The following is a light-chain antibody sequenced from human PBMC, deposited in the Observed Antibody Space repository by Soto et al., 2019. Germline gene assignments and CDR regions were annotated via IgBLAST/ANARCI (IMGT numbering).Light chain of an antibody. CDR2: DVN. V-gene: IGLV2-11*01. J-gene: IGLJ2*01. CDR1: STHFGTYDY. Sequence: QSALTQPRSVSGSPGQSVTISCTATSTHFGTYDYVSWYQQHPGKAPKLILYDVNKRPSGVPGRFSGSQSGDTASLIISGLQAEDAGDYYCCSYARSFTSVVFGGGTKLTVL. CDR3: CSYARSFTSVV.